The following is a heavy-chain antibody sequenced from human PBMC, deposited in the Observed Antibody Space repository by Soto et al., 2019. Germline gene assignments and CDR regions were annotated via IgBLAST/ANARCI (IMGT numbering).Heavy chain of an antibody. D-gene: IGHD4-4*01. CDR1: GFPFGNYH. Sequence: GGSLRLSCEASGFPFGNYHMSWVRQAPGKGLEWVAGISAGGDGTTYADSVKGRFTISRDNSRNTLYLQMNSLRVDDTALYYRAKEPRLQRAYWGQGTLVTVSS. CDR3: AKEPRLQRAY. J-gene: IGHJ4*01. V-gene: IGHV3-23*01. CDR2: ISAGGDGT.